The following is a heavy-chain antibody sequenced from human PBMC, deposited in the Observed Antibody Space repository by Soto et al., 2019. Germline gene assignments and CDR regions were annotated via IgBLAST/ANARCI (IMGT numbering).Heavy chain of an antibody. J-gene: IGHJ4*02. CDR1: GFTFSSYA. V-gene: IGHV3-23*01. D-gene: IGHD6-6*01. CDR2: ISGSGGST. Sequence: GGSLSLSCAASGFTFSSYAMSWVRQAPGKGLEWVSAISGSGGSTYYADSVKGRFTISRDNSKNTLYLQMNSLRAEDTAVYYCARQLAARRPGIFDYWGQGTLVTVSS. CDR3: ARQLAARRPGIFDY.